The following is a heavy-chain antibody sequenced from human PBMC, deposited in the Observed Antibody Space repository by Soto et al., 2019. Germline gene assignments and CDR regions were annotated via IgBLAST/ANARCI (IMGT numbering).Heavy chain of an antibody. Sequence: SVKVSCKASGGTFSSYAISWVRQAPGQGLEWMGGIIPIFGTANYAQKFQGRVTITADESTSTAYMELSSLRSEDTAVYYCARDRTNYSKSHYYYYGMDVWGQGTTVTVSS. D-gene: IGHD4-4*01. J-gene: IGHJ6*02. V-gene: IGHV1-69*13. CDR1: GGTFSSYA. CDR3: ARDRTNYSKSHYYYYGMDV. CDR2: IIPIFGTA.